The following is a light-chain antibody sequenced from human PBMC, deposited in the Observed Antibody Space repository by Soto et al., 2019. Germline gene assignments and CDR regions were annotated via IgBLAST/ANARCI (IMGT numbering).Light chain of an antibody. CDR2: EVS. CDR3: CSYAGSITFYV. V-gene: IGLV2-23*02. Sequence: QSALTQPASVSGSPGQSITISCTGTSSDVGSYNLVSWYQQHPGKATKLMIYEVSKWPSGVSNRFSGSKSGNTASLTTSGLQAEDEADYYCCSYAGSITFYVFGTGTKVTVL. CDR1: SSDVGSYNL. J-gene: IGLJ1*01.